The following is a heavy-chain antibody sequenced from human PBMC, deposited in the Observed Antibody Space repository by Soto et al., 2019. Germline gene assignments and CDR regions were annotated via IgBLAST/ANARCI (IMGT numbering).Heavy chain of an antibody. CDR3: ARAIVATADY. D-gene: IGHD5-12*01. J-gene: IGHJ4*02. CDR1: GFTFSRYE. Sequence: GGSLRLSCAASGFTFSRYEMNWVRQAPGKGLEWVSYISSSGSTIYYADSVKGRFTISRDNAKNSLYLQMNSLRAEDTAVYYCARAIVATADYCGQGTLVTVSS. CDR2: ISSSGSTI. V-gene: IGHV3-48*03.